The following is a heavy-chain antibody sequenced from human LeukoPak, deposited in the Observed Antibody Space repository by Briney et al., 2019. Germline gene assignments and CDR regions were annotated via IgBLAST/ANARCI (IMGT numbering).Heavy chain of an antibody. CDR2: ISGSGGST. CDR3: AKDQDSSGYYYFDY. CDR1: GFTFSSYA. Sequence: GGSLRLSCAASGFTFSSYAMSWVGQAPGKGLEWVSAISGSGGSTYYADSVKGRFTISRDNSKNTLYLQMNSLRAEDTAVYYCAKDQDSSGYYYFDYWGQGTLVTVSS. J-gene: IGHJ4*02. V-gene: IGHV3-23*01. D-gene: IGHD3-22*01.